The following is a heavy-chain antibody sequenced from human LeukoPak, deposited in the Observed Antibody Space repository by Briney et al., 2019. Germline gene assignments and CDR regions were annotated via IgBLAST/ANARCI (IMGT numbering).Heavy chain of an antibody. J-gene: IGHJ4*02. V-gene: IGHV3-74*01. CDR2: INSDGSST. CDR3: AKVTAVTNTGALDY. D-gene: IGHD4-17*01. Sequence: PGGCLRLSCAASGFTFSSYWMHWVRQAPGKGLVWVSRINSDGSSTTYADSVKGRFTISRDNAKNTLYLQMNSLRVDDTAVYYCAKVTAVTNTGALDYWGQGTLVTVSS. CDR1: GFTFSSYW.